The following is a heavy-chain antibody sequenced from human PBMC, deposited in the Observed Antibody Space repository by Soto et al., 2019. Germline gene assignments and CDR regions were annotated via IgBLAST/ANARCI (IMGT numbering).Heavy chain of an antibody. CDR2: INAGNGNT. J-gene: IGHJ4*02. D-gene: IGHD2-21*02. CDR1: GYTFTSYA. CDR3: ARSIVVVTAADY. V-gene: IGHV1-3*01. Sequence: VSCKASGYTFTSYAMHWVRQAPGQRLEWMGWINAGNGNTKYSQKFQGRVTITRDTSASTAYMELSSLRSEDTAVYYCARSIVVVTAADYWGQGTLVTSPQ.